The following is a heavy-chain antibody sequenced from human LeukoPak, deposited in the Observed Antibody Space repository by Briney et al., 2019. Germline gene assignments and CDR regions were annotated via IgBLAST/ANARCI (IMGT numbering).Heavy chain of an antibody. V-gene: IGHV3-48*03. Sequence: PGGSLRLSCAASGFSFSTYEMHWVRQAPGKGLEWVSDISSSGSTVYYADSVKGRFTTSRDNANNYLYLQMQSLRAEDTAVYYCSMLAVASPQDYSGQATLVTVSS. J-gene: IGHJ4*02. D-gene: IGHD6-19*01. CDR2: ISSSGSTV. CDR1: GFSFSTYE. CDR3: SMLAVASPQDY.